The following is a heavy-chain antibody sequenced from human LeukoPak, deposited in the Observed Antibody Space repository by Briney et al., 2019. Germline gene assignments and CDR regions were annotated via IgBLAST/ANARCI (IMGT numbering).Heavy chain of an antibody. Sequence: ASVKVSCKASGYTFTSYYMHWVPQAPVQGLEWMGVINPSGGSTTYAQKLQGRVTVTRDTSTRTDYMELSSLRSEDTAVYYCARGTYYDFRSGYWGSSTIDYWGQGTLVTVSS. CDR1: GYTFTSYY. CDR3: ARGTYYDFRSGYWGSSTIDY. CDR2: INPSGGST. V-gene: IGHV1-46*03. J-gene: IGHJ4*02. D-gene: IGHD3-3*01.